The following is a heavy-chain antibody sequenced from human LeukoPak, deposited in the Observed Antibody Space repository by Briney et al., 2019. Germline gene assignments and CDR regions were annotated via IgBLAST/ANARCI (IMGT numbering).Heavy chain of an antibody. V-gene: IGHV1-24*01. Sequence: ASVKVSCKVSGYTLTKLAMHWVRQAPGKGLEWMGGFDPEDGETIYAQKFQGRVTMTEDTSTDTAYMELSSLRSEDTAVYYCATASQYYYDSNGHPYFDYWGQGTLVTVSS. CDR1: GYTLTKLA. CDR3: ATASQYYYDSNGHPYFDY. D-gene: IGHD3-22*01. CDR2: FDPEDGET. J-gene: IGHJ4*02.